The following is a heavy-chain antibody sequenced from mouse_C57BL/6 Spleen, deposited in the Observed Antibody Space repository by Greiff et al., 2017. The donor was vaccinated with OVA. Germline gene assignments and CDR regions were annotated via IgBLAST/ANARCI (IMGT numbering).Heavy chain of an antibody. CDR1: GYTFTSYW. V-gene: IGHV1-74*01. Sequence: QVQLKQPGAELVKPGASVKVSCKASGYTFTSYWMHWVKQRPGQGLEWIGRIHPSDSDTNYNQKFKGKATLTVDKSSSTAYMQLSSLTSEDSAVYYCAIPDLYYGEDFDDWGQGTTLTVSS. D-gene: IGHD2-13*01. CDR2: IHPSDSDT. J-gene: IGHJ2*01. CDR3: AIPDLYYGEDFDD.